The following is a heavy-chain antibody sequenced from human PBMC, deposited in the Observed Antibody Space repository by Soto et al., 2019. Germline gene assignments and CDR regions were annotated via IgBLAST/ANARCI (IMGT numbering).Heavy chain of an antibody. V-gene: IGHV2-26*01. Sequence: QVTLKESGPVLVKPTETLTLTCTVSGFSLSNVRMGVSWIRQPPGKALEWLAHIFSNDETSYSTSLKSRLTISKDTSKSQVVLTMTNMDPVDTATYYCARIGFGELMDEFDYYYYMDVWGKGTTVTFSS. D-gene: IGHD3-10*01. CDR1: GFSLSNVRMG. CDR3: ARIGFGELMDEFDYYYYMDV. J-gene: IGHJ6*03. CDR2: IFSNDET.